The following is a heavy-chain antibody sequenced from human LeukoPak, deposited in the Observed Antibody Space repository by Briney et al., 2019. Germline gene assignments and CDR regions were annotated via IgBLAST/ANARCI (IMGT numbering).Heavy chain of an antibody. CDR3: AREGDYGDYWFDP. CDR1: GYSISSGYY. Sequence: SETLSLTCTVSGYSISSGYYWGWIRQPPGKGLEWIGSIYHSGSTYYNPSLKSRVTISVDTSKNQFSLKLSSVTAADTAVYYCAREGDYGDYWFDPWGQGTLVTVSS. V-gene: IGHV4-38-2*02. D-gene: IGHD4-17*01. CDR2: IYHSGST. J-gene: IGHJ5*02.